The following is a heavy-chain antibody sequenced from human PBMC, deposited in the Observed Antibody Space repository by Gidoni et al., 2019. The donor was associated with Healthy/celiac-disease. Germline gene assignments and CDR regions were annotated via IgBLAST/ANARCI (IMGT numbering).Heavy chain of an antibody. J-gene: IGHJ4*02. D-gene: IGHD3-22*01. Sequence: EVQLVESGGGLVQPGRSLRLSCAASGFTFDDYAMHWVRQAPGKGLEWVSGISWNSGSIGYADSVKGRFTNAKNSLYLQMNSLRAEDTALYYCAKDWGCGDSSGFDYWGQGTLVTVSS. CDR1: GFTFDDYA. CDR2: ISWNSGSI. V-gene: IGHV3-9*01. CDR3: AKDWGCGDSSGFDY.